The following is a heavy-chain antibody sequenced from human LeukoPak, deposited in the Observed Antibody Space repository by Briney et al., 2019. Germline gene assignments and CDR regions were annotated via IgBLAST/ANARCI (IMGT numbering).Heavy chain of an antibody. CDR1: GGSISSGTYY. CDR2: IYTSGST. D-gene: IGHD4-23*01. V-gene: IGHV4-61*02. J-gene: IGHJ4*02. CDR3: ARGDTVVTPLGYFDY. Sequence: SETLSLTCTVSGGSISSGTYYWSWIRQPAGKGLEWIGSIYTSGSTNYNPSLKSRVTISVDTSKNQFSLKLSSVTAADTAVYYCARGDTVVTPLGYFDYWGQGTLVTVSS.